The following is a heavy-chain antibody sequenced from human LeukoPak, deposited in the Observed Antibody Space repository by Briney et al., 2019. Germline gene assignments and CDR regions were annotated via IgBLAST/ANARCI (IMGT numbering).Heavy chain of an antibody. D-gene: IGHD6-6*01. V-gene: IGHV1-2*02. Sequence: ASVKVSCKASGYTFTGYYMHWVRQAPGQGLEWMGWINPNSGGTNYAQKFQGRVTMTRDTSISTAYMELSRLRSDDTAVYYCARDGSSSGFNWFDPWGQGTLVTVSS. J-gene: IGHJ5*02. CDR2: INPNSGGT. CDR1: GYTFTGYY. CDR3: ARDGSSSGFNWFDP.